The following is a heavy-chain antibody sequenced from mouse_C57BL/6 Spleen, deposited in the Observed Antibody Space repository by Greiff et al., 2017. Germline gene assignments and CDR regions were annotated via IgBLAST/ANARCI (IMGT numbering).Heavy chain of an antibody. CDR2: IDPSDSYT. J-gene: IGHJ1*03. CDR1: GYTFTSYW. Sequence: QVQLQQPGAELVMPGASVKLSCKASGYTFTSYWMHWVKQRPGQGLEWIGEIDPSDSYTNYNQKFKGKSTLTVDKSSSTAHMQLSSLTSEDSAVYYGARSSYGRRNWYFDVRGTGTTVTVSS. D-gene: IGHD1-1*01. CDR3: ARSSYGRRNWYFDV. V-gene: IGHV1-69*01.